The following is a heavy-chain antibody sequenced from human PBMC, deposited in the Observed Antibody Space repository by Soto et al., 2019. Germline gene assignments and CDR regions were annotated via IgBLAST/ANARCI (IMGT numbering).Heavy chain of an antibody. D-gene: IGHD5-18*01. CDR2: ISGSGGST. J-gene: IGHJ6*02. Sequence: GGSLRLSCAASGFTFSSYAMSWVRQAPGKGLEWVSAISGSGGSTYYADSVKGRFTISRDNSKNTLYLQMNSLRAEDTAVYYCAKARLAMVTHYGMDVWGQGTTVTVSS. CDR3: AKARLAMVTHYGMDV. V-gene: IGHV3-23*01. CDR1: GFTFSSYA.